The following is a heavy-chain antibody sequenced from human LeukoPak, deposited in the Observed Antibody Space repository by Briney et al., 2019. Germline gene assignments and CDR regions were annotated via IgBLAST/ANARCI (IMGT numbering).Heavy chain of an antibody. V-gene: IGHV3-43D*03. D-gene: IGHD5-18*01. CDR1: GFTFDDYA. J-gene: IGHJ4*02. Sequence: PGGSLRLSCAASGFTFDDYAMHWVRQAPGKGLEWVSLISWDGGSTYYADSVKGRFTISRDNSKNSLYLQMNSLRAEDTALYYCAKDARGYSYGCDYWGQGTLVTVSS. CDR2: ISWDGGST. CDR3: AKDARGYSYGCDY.